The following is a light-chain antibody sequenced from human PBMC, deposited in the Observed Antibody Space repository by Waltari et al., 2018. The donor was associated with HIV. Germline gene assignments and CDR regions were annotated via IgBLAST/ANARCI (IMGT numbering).Light chain of an antibody. CDR1: ESLVHENGNAY. J-gene: IGKJ1*01. CDR2: RVS. CDR3: MQVRSYPRT. Sequence: DIVLTQTPLSATFIVGQSASIPCRSSESLVHENGNAYLSWFYQRPGEPPRLLIYRVSLRLPGVPDRFSGGGAGTQFTLKITSVEADDVGMYYCMQVRSYPRTFGQGTKVEI. V-gene: IGKV2-24*01.